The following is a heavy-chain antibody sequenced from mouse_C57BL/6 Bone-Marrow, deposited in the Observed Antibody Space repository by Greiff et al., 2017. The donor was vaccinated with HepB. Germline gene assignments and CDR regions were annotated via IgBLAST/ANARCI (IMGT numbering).Heavy chain of an antibody. V-gene: IGHV1-52*01. CDR1: GYTFTSYW. CDR3: ARRELRNYYAMDY. J-gene: IGHJ4*01. D-gene: IGHD1-1*01. Sequence: QVQLKQPGAELVRPGSSVKLSCKASGYTFTSYWMHWVKQRPIQGLEWIGNIDPSDSETHYNQKFKDKATLTVDKSSSTAYMQLSSLTSEDSAVYYCARRELRNYYAMDYWGQGTSVTVSS. CDR2: IDPSDSET.